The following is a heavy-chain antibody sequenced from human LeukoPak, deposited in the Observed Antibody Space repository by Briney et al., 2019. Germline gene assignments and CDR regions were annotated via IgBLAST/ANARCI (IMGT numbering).Heavy chain of an antibody. J-gene: IGHJ4*02. CDR1: GYTFTSYY. D-gene: IGHD1-26*01. CDR3: ARGLGLSGSYLSYFDY. Sequence: ASVKVSCKASGYTFTSYYVHWVQQAPGQGLEWMGIINPGGGSTSYAQKFQGRVTMTRDMSTSIVYMDLSSLRSEDTAVYYCARGLGLSGSYLSYFDYWGQGTLVTVSS. CDR2: INPGGGST. V-gene: IGHV1-46*01.